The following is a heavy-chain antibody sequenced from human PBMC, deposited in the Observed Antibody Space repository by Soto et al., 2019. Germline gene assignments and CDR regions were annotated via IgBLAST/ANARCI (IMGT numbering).Heavy chain of an antibody. Sequence: QVQLVESGGGVVQPGRSLRLSCAASGFTLSDYYMSWIRQAPGKGLEWVSYISSSSSYTNYADSVKGRFTISRDNAKNSLYLQMNSLRAEDTAVYYCARGGGDCSSTSCYSWYYGMDVWGQGTTVTVSS. CDR3: ARGGGDCSSTSCYSWYYGMDV. V-gene: IGHV3-11*06. D-gene: IGHD2-2*01. CDR2: ISSSSSYT. CDR1: GFTLSDYY. J-gene: IGHJ6*02.